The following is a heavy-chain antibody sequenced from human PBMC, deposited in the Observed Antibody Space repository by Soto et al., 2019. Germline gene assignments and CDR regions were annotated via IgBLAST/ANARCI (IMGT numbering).Heavy chain of an antibody. CDR3: ARPYCATTSCPDN. CDR1: GFTFSDYY. J-gene: IGHJ4*02. CDR2: ISTSGSTI. V-gene: IGHV3-11*01. D-gene: IGHD2-2*01. Sequence: LGGSLRLSCAASGFTFSDYYMSWIRQAPGKGLEWVSYISTSGSTIYYADSVKGRFTISRDNAEKSLYLQMNSLRAEDTAVYYCARPYCATTSCPDNWGQGTLVTVSS.